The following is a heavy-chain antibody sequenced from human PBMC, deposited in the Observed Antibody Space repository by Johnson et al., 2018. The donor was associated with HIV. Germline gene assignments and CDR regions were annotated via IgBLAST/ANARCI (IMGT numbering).Heavy chain of an antibody. D-gene: IGHD1-26*01. V-gene: IGHV3-30*18. J-gene: IGHJ3*02. CDR1: GFTFSSYG. Sequence: QVQLVESGGGVVQPGRSLRLSCAASGFTFSSYGMHWVRQAPGKGLEWVAVISYYGSNKYYAASVKGRFTISRDNSNNTLYLQMNSLRAENTAVYYCAKDRRQSSWELLDDAFDIWGQGTMVTVSS. CDR3: AKDRRQSSWELLDDAFDI. CDR2: ISYYGSNK.